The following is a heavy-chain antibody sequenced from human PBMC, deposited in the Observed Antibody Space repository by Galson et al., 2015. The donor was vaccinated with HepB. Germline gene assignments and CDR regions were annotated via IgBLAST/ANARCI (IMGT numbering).Heavy chain of an antibody. Sequence: SLRLSCAASQFTFSSYAMSWVRQAPGQGLEWLSVISSCGAGIYYADPVGGRFTISRDNSKNTLYLQMNSLRLEDTAVYYCAREGGILETTGVFDYWGQGTLVTVTS. J-gene: IGHJ4*02. CDR3: AREGGILETTGVFDY. D-gene: IGHD1-26*01. V-gene: IGHV3-23*01. CDR1: QFTFSSYA. CDR2: ISSCGAGI.